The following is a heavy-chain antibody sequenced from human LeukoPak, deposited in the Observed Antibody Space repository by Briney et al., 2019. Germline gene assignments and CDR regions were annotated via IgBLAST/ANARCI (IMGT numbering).Heavy chain of an antibody. J-gene: IGHJ6*03. Sequence: SETLSLTCTVSGGSISSIDYYWGWIRQPPGKGLEWIGSIYYTGTTFYNPSLKSGVTMSVDTSKNQFSLKLSSVTAADTAVYYCARGATYGNYVFAYSYYYMDVWGKGTTVNVSS. CDR1: GGSISSIDYY. CDR3: ARGATYGNYVFAYSYYYMDV. CDR2: IYYTGTT. V-gene: IGHV4-39*01. D-gene: IGHD4-11*01.